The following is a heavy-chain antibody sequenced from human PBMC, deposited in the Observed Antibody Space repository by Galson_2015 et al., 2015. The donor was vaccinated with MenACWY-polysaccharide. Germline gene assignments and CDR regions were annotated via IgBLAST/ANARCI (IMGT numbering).Heavy chain of an antibody. J-gene: IGHJ6*02. CDR2: ISWNSGSI. Sequence: SLRLSCAASGFTFDDYAMHWVRQAPGKGLEWVSGISWNSGSIGYADSVKGRFTISRDNAKNSLYLQMNSLRAEDTALYYCAEETIVVVPAAIEGGLGMDVWGQGTTVTVSS. D-gene: IGHD2-2*01. CDR1: GFTFDDYA. V-gene: IGHV3-9*01. CDR3: AEETIVVVPAAIEGGLGMDV.